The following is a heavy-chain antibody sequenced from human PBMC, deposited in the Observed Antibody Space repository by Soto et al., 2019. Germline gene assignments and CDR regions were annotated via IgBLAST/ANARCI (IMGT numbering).Heavy chain of an antibody. CDR2: ISGSGGST. CDR3: AKDQDYYGSGSYWAYGMDV. J-gene: IGHJ6*02. V-gene: IGHV3-23*01. CDR1: GFTFSSYA. D-gene: IGHD3-10*01. Sequence: EVQLLESGGGLVQPGGSLRLSCAASGFTFSSYAMSWVRQAPGKGLEWVSTISGSGGSTYYADSVKGRFTISRDNSKNTLYLQLNSLRAEETAVYYCAKDQDYYGSGSYWAYGMDVWGQGTTVTVSS.